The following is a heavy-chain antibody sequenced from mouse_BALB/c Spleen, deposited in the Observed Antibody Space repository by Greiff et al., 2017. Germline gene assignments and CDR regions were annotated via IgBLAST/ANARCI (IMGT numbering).Heavy chain of an antibody. Sequence: VQLQESGPGLVAPSQSLSITCTVSGFSLTSYGVHWVRQPPGKGLEWLGVIWAGGSTNYNSALMSRLSISKDNSKSQVFLKMNSLQTDDTAMYYCAMGDYDVDYYAMDYWGQGTSVTVSS. D-gene: IGHD2-4*01. J-gene: IGHJ4*01. V-gene: IGHV2-9*02. CDR3: AMGDYDVDYYAMDY. CDR1: GFSLTSYG. CDR2: IWAGGST.